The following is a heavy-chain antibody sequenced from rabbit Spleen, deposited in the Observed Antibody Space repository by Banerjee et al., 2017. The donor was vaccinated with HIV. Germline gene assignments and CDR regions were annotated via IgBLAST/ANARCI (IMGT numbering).Heavy chain of an antibody. J-gene: IGHJ4*01. Sequence: QSLEESGGDLVKPGASLTLTCTASGFSFTNNYYMCWVRQAPGKGLEWIACIYAGSSGTTYYASWAKGRFTISKTSSTTVTLQMTSLTAADKATYRCARGAWSTDCMNLWGPGTLVTVS. CDR2: IYAGSSGTT. CDR1: GFSFTNNYY. CDR3: ARGAWSTDCMNL. V-gene: IGHV1S40*01. D-gene: IGHD7-1*01.